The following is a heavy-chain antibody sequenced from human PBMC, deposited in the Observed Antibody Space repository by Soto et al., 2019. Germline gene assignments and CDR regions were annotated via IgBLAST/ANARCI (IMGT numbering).Heavy chain of an antibody. CDR3: ARDRPVLITMAWGVIDV. D-gene: IGHD3-10*01. Sequence: GASVKVSCKASGYTFTGYYMHWVRQAPGQGLEWMGWINPNSGGTNYAQKFQGRVTMTRDTSISTAYMELSRLRSDDTAVYYCARDRPVLITMAWGVIDVWGQGTLVTVAS. V-gene: IGHV1-2*02. J-gene: IGHJ4*02. CDR1: GYTFTGYY. CDR2: INPNSGGT.